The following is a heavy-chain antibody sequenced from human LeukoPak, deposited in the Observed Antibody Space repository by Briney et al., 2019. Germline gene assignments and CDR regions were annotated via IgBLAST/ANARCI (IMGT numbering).Heavy chain of an antibody. V-gene: IGHV3-30*02. J-gene: IGHJ6*04. D-gene: IGHD2-2*01. CDR3: AKDYRPSCSRTSCTSMDV. Sequence: PGGSLRLSCAASGFTFSSYGMNWVRQAPGKGLEWVAYIRYDGSKKYYADSVKGRFTIYRDNTKNTLYMKMNRLRAEDTAVYYCAKDYRPSCSRTSCTSMDVWGKGTPVTVSS. CDR2: IRYDGSKK. CDR1: GFTFSSYG.